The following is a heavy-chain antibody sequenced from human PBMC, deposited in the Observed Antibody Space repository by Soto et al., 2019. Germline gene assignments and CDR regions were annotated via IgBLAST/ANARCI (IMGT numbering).Heavy chain of an antibody. D-gene: IGHD5-18*01. CDR1: GYTLTELS. J-gene: IGHJ4*02. V-gene: IGHV1-24*01. Sequence: GASVKVSCKVFGYTLTELSMHWVRQPPGKGLEWMGGFDPEAGKTIYAQKFQGSVTMTEDTSTDTAYMELSSLKSEDTAVYFCASGYSYGYYFDVWGQGTLVTVSS. CDR3: ASGYSYGYYFDV. CDR2: FDPEAGKT.